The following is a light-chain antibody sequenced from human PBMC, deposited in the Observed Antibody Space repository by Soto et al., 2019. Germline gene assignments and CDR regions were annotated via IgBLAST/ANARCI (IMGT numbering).Light chain of an antibody. CDR2: GAS. CDR1: QSVGSN. Sequence: EIVMTQSPGTLSVSPGERATLSCRVSQSVGSNLAWYQQNAGQAPRLLIYGASTRATGIPVRFTGSGSGTEFTITISRLQSEDFGVYYCPHYSNWPPWTFGRGTKVEIK. V-gene: IGKV3-15*01. CDR3: PHYSNWPPWT. J-gene: IGKJ1*01.